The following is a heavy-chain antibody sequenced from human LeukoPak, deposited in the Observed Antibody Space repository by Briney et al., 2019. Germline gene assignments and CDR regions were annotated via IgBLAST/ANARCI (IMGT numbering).Heavy chain of an antibody. CDR1: GGSISSNY. CDR3: ARDGTTVTTGGLDAFDI. Sequence: SETLSLTCNVSGGSISSNYWSWIRQPPGKGLEWIGYIYYSGSTNYNPSLKSRVTMSVDTSKNQFSLKLSSVTAADTAVYYCARDGTTVTTGGLDAFDIWGQGTMVTVSS. J-gene: IGHJ3*02. D-gene: IGHD4-17*01. V-gene: IGHV4-59*12. CDR2: IYYSGST.